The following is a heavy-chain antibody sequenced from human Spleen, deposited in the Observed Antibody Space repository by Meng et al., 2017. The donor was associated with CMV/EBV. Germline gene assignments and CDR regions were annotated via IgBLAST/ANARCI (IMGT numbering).Heavy chain of an antibody. CDR3: ARGGQWLLYSDY. CDR2: IIPPFGTG. V-gene: IGHV1-69*05. J-gene: IGHJ4*02. D-gene: IGHD3-3*01. CDR1: GGTFSNYA. Sequence: SVKVSCKASGGTFSNYAISWVRQAPGQGLEWMGGIIPPFGTGNYAQMFQGRVTITTDTSTSTAYMELRSLRSDDTAVYYCARGGQWLLYSDYWGQGTLVTVSS.